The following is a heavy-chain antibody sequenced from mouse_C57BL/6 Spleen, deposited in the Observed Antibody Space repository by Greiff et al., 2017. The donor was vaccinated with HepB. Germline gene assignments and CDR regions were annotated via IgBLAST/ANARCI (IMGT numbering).Heavy chain of an antibody. Sequence: VQLQQPGAELVRPGSSVKLSCKASGYTFTSYWMDWVKQRPGQGLEWIGNIYPSDSETHYNQKFKDKATLTVDKSSSTAYMQLSSLTSEDSAVYYCARNYDYDGVAYWGQGTLVTVSA. CDR1: GYTFTSYW. V-gene: IGHV1-61*01. D-gene: IGHD2-4*01. CDR3: ARNYDYDGVAY. CDR2: IYPSDSET. J-gene: IGHJ3*01.